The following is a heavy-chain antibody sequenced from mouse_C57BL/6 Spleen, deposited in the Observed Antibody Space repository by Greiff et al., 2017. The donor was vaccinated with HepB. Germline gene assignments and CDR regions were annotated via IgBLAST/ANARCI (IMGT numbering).Heavy chain of an antibody. D-gene: IGHD2-2*01. Sequence: DVMLVESGGGLVKPGGSLKLSCAASGFTFSDYGMHWVRQAPEKGLEWVAYISSGSSTIYYADTVKGRFTISRDNAKNTLFLQMTSLRSEDTAMYYCARAMVTRYYAMDYWGQGTSVTVSS. CDR1: GFTFSDYG. CDR3: ARAMVTRYYAMDY. CDR2: ISSGSSTI. V-gene: IGHV5-17*01. J-gene: IGHJ4*01.